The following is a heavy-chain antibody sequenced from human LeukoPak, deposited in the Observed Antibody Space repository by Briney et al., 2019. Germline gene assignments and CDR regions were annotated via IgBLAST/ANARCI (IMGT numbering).Heavy chain of an antibody. J-gene: IGHJ3*02. CDR2: IIAIFGTA. Sequence: SVRVSFKASGGTFIIYAISGVRQAPGQGGEWMGGIIAIFGTANYAQKFQGRVTITADKTTSTACMELISLRSEDTAVYYCARSYSSGWHDAFDIWGQGTMVTVSS. CDR1: GGTFIIYA. CDR3: ARSYSSGWHDAFDI. V-gene: IGHV1-69*06. D-gene: IGHD6-19*01.